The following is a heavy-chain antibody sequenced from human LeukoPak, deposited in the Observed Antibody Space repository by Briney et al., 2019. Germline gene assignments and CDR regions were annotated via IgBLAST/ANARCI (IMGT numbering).Heavy chain of an antibody. V-gene: IGHV3-74*01. J-gene: IGHJ5*02. Sequence: GGSLRLSCAASGFTFSSYWMNWVRQAPGKGLVWVSRIASDGSSTTYADSVKGRFSISRDNAKNTLYLQMNSLRAEDTAMYYCARDAGNSGYGCDLWGQGTLVTVSS. D-gene: IGHD5-12*01. CDR2: IASDGSST. CDR3: ARDAGNSGYGCDL. CDR1: GFTFSSYW.